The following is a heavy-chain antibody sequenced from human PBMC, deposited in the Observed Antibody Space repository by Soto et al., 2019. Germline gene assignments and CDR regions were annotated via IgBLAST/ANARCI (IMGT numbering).Heavy chain of an antibody. CDR3: ARGEGRLVGTWFDP. V-gene: IGHV4-34*01. D-gene: IGHD5-12*01. CDR1: GGSFSRYY. Sequence: TLSLTCDVYGGSFSRYYWNWIRQPPGKGLEWLGEINHSGSTNYNPSLESRVTISLDTSKTQFSLKLTSVTAADTAVYYCARGEGRLVGTWFDPWGQGTLVTVSS. CDR2: INHSGST. J-gene: IGHJ5*02.